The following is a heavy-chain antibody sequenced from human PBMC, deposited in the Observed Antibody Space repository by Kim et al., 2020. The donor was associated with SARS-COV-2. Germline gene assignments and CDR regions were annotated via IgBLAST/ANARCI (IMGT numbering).Heavy chain of an antibody. CDR1: GFTFTNYF. D-gene: IGHD6-25*01. V-gene: IGHV1-46*01. CDR2: INPSGAFT. CDR3: AREAALIAAPQKDFDY. J-gene: IGHJ4*02. Sequence: ASVKVSCKASGFTFTNYFMHWVRQAPGQGLEWMGTINPSGAFTLFTQKYQGRFIITKDTSTSTVYMEVSSLRSEDTAVYFCAREAALIAAPQKDFDYWGQGTLVTVAS.